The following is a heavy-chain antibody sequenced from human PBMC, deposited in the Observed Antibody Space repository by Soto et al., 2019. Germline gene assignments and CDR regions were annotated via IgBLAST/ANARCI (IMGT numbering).Heavy chain of an antibody. D-gene: IGHD3-3*01. Sequence: GGSLRLSCAASGFTFSNAWMSWVRQAPGKGLEWVGRIKSKTDGGTTDYAAPVKGRFTISRDDSKNTLYLQMNSLKTEDTAVYYCTTDQFGVVTDFDYWGQGTLVTVSS. CDR1: GFTFSNAW. J-gene: IGHJ4*02. CDR3: TTDQFGVVTDFDY. CDR2: IKSKTDGGTT. V-gene: IGHV3-15*01.